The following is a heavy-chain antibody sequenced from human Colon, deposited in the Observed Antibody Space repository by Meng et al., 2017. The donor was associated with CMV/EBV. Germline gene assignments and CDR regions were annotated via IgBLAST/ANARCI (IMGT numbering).Heavy chain of an antibody. CDR2: IYYSGST. V-gene: IGHV4-31*03. CDR3: ARDELRGYMAFDP. D-gene: IGHD1-1*01. CDR1: GGPISSGGYY. Sequence: LRLSCTVSGGPISSGGYYWSWIRQHPGKGLEWIGYIYYSGSTYYNPSRKSRVTISVDTSKNQFSLKLSSVTAADTAVYYCARDELRGYMAFDPWGQGTLVTVSS. J-gene: IGHJ5*02.